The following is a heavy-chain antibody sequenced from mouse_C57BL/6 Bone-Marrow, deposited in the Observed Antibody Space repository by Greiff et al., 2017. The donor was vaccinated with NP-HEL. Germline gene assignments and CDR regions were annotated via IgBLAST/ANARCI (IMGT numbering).Heavy chain of an antibody. CDR3: ARYGYYGSSYYAMDY. J-gene: IGHJ4*01. D-gene: IGHD1-1*01. CDR2: INPGSGGT. Sequence: QVQLQQSGAELVRPGPSVKVSCKASGYAFTNYLIEWVKQRPGQGLEWIGVINPGSGGTNYNEKFKGKATLTADKSSSTAYMQLSSLTSEDSAVYFCARYGYYGSSYYAMDYWGQGTSVTVSS. V-gene: IGHV1-54*01. CDR1: GYAFTNYL.